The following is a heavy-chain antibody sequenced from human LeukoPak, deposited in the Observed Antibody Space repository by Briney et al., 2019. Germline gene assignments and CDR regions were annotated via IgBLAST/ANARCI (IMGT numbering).Heavy chain of an antibody. Sequence: GASVKVSCKASGYTFTTYDINWVRQATGQGLEWMGWVSPNGGDTVFAQRFQGRVTLTRNTSIGTVYMELSSLSSEDTAVYYCARGRDFYGSGTSFFDCWGQGTLVTVSS. CDR2: VSPNGGDT. CDR1: GYTFTTYD. J-gene: IGHJ4*02. CDR3: ARGRDFYGSGTSFFDC. D-gene: IGHD3-10*01. V-gene: IGHV1-8*01.